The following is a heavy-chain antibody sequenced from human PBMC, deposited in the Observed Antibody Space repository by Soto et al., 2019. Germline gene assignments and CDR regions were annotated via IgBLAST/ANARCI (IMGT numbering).Heavy chain of an antibody. J-gene: IGHJ4*02. CDR1: GYTFTNYG. V-gene: IGHV1-18*01. CDR3: ARERLWEPLPY. D-gene: IGHD1-26*01. Sequence: QVQLVQSVAEVKKPGASMKVSCKASGYTFTNYGITWVRQAPGQGLEWMVWVSAYNRNTNYAQKFQDRVTMTTDTSTNTAYMELRSLSSDGTAVYFCARERLWEPLPYWGQGTLVTVSS. CDR2: VSAYNRNT.